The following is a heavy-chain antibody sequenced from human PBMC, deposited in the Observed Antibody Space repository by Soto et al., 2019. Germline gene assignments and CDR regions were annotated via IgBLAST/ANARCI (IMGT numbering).Heavy chain of an antibody. J-gene: IGHJ4*02. CDR2: ISTSGSTI. D-gene: IGHD6-25*01. Sequence: GSLRLSCAASGFTFSNSEMNWVRQAPGKGLEWLSYISTSGSTIYYADSVKGRFTISRDNAKKSLFLQMNSLRAEDTAVYYCARGAVGFDYWGQGTLVTVSS. CDR1: GFTFSNSE. CDR3: ARGAVGFDY. V-gene: IGHV3-48*03.